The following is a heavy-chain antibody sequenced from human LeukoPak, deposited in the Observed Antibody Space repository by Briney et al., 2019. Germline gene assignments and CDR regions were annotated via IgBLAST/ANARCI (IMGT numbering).Heavy chain of an antibody. V-gene: IGHV3-48*03. J-gene: IGHJ4*02. CDR1: GFTFSSYE. Sequence: GGSLRLSCAASGFTFSSYEMNWVRQAPGKGLEWVSYISGSGSTIYYADSVKGRFTISRDNAKNSLYLQMNSLRAEDTAVYYCARRGYSYGYEPADYWGQGTLVTVSS. D-gene: IGHD5-18*01. CDR2: ISGSGSTI. CDR3: ARRGYSYGYEPADY.